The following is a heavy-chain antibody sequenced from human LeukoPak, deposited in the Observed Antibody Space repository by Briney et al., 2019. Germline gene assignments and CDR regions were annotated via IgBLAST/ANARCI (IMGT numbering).Heavy chain of an antibody. D-gene: IGHD2-2*01. J-gene: IGHJ4*02. V-gene: IGHV3-30-3*01. CDR3: ANQPALDY. CDR1: GFTFSSYA. CDR2: ISYDGSNK. Sequence: PGGSLRLSCAASGFTFSSYAMHWVRQAPGKGLEWVAVISYDGSNKYYADSVKGRFTISRDNSKNTLYLQMNSLRAEDTAVYYCANQPALDYWGQGTLVTVSS.